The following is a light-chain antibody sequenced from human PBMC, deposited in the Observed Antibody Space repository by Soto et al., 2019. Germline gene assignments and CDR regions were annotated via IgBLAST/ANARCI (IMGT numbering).Light chain of an antibody. J-gene: IGLJ7*01. CDR1: SSDVGGYNH. Sequence: QSALTQPRSVSGSPGQSVTISCTGTSSDVGGYNHVSWYQQHPGKAPKLMISDVSKRPSGVPDRFSGSKSGNMASLTISGLQVEDEADYYCCSFSRSFTDYVFGSGTQLTVL. CDR3: CSFSRSFTDYV. V-gene: IGLV2-11*01. CDR2: DVS.